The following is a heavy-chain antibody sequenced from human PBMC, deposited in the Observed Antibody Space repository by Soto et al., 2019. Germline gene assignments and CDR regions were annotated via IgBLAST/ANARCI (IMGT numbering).Heavy chain of an antibody. CDR3: ARDWCSGYDC. CDR1: GFIFSSHG. J-gene: IGHJ4*02. CDR2: IWNDGSNK. V-gene: IGHV3-33*01. D-gene: IGHD5-12*01. Sequence: QMQVVESGGGVVQPGRSLRLSCAASGFIFSSHGMHWVRQAPGKGLEWVAVIWNDGSNKYYADSVKGRFTISRDDSKNTVYLQMNSLRVEDTAVYYRARDWCSGYDCWGQGTLVTVSS.